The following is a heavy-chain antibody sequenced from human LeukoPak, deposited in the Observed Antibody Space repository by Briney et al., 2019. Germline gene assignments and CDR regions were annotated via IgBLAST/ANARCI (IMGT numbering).Heavy chain of an antibody. CDR2: TSYSEGT. V-gene: IGHV4-31*03. Sequence: SETLSLTCTVSGGSVSRGGYYWNWIRQHPGKGLEWIGFTSYSEGTYYNPSLMSRITTSVDRSQNQFSLKMRDVPAADTAVYFCATADWESFYFDSWGQGALVAVSS. D-gene: IGHD1-26*01. CDR1: GGSVSRGGYY. CDR3: ATADWESFYFDS. J-gene: IGHJ4*02.